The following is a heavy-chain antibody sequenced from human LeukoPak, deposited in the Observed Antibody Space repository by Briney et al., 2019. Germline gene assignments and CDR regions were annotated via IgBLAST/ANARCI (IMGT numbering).Heavy chain of an antibody. Sequence: GESLKISCKGSGYSFSSYWIGWVRQVPGKGLEWMGIIYPGDSDTRYNPSFQGQVTISADKSISTASLQWSSLKASDTAMYYCARALGITHRHDSWGQGTLVTVSS. V-gene: IGHV5-51*01. J-gene: IGHJ4*02. CDR2: IYPGDSDT. D-gene: IGHD3-16*01. CDR1: GYSFSSYW. CDR3: ARALGITHRHDS.